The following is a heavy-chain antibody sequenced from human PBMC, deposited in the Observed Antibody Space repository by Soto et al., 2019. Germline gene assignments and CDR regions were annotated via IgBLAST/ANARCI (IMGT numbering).Heavy chain of an antibody. CDR1: GFSFSNYG. J-gene: IGHJ5*02. V-gene: IGHV3-30*18. D-gene: IGHD2-2*01. CDR3: AKDRVIQLLPIWPDP. Sequence: PGGSLRLSCVASGFSFSNYGMHWVRQAPGKGPEWVAFVSSDGNNKYYAESVKGRFTISRDNAKNTLYLQVDRLTVDDTAVYYCAKDRVIQLLPIWPDPWGQGTLVTVSS. CDR2: VSSDGNNK.